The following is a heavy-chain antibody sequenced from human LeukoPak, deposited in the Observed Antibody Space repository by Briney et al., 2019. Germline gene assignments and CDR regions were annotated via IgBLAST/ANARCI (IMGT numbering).Heavy chain of an antibody. CDR2: IYTSGNT. V-gene: IGHV4-4*07. Sequence: SETLSLTCTVSGGSISSYYWSWIRQPAGKGLEWIGRIYTSGNTNSNPSLKSRVTISVDTSKNQFSLKLSSVTAADTAVYYCAGYSVGATYGMDVWGQGTTVTVSS. CDR1: GGSISSYY. D-gene: IGHD1-26*01. J-gene: IGHJ6*02. CDR3: AGYSVGATYGMDV.